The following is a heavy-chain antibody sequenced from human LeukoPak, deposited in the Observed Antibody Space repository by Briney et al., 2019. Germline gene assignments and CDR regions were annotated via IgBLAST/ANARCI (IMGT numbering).Heavy chain of an antibody. J-gene: IGHJ4*02. Sequence: ASVNVSCKASGYTVTNYGVSWLRQAPGQGGEWMGWICAYNGNTNYEQKLQGRVTMTTATSTSTAYMELRSLRSDDTAVYYCARDRRSSSSNSILFDYWGQGTVVTVSS. CDR3: ARDRRSSSSNSILFDY. V-gene: IGHV1-18*01. D-gene: IGHD6-6*01. CDR1: GYTVTNYG. CDR2: ICAYNGNT.